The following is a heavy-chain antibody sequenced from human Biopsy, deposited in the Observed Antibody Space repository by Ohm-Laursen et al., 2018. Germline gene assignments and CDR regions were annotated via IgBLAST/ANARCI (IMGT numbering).Heavy chain of an antibody. J-gene: IGHJ6*02. V-gene: IGHV4-34*01. CDR2: ITQSGST. CDR3: ARVPLPGIGAAYQGRFLYGMDV. D-gene: IGHD6-13*01. Sequence: PGTLSLTCVVYGGSFNGYFWSWIRQPPGKGLEWIGDITQSGSTNYSPSLKSRVTISVDTAKKQFSLSLRPVTAADTAVYYCARVPLPGIGAAYQGRFLYGMDVWGQGTTVIVSS. CDR1: GGSFNGYF.